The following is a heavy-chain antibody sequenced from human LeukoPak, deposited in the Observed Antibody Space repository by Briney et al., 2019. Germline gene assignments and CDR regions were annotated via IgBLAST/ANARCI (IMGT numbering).Heavy chain of an antibody. V-gene: IGHV3-23*01. CDR2: ISGSGGHT. CDR3: AKDPGSTSWNWFDP. Sequence: GGSLRLSCAASGFTFSRYAMSWVRQAPGKGLEWVSAISGSGGHTYNADSVKGRFTISRDNSKNTLYLQMNSLRAEDTAAYYCAKDPGSTSWNWFDPWGQGTLVTVSS. D-gene: IGHD2-2*01. J-gene: IGHJ5*02. CDR1: GFTFSRYA.